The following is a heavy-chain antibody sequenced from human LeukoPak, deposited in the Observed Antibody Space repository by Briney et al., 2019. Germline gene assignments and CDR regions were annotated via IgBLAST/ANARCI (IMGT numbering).Heavy chain of an antibody. CDR2: IYYSGST. J-gene: IGHJ4*02. D-gene: IGHD6-19*01. Sequence: PSETLSLTCTVSGGSINTYYWSWIRQPPGKGLEWIGYIYYSGSTYYNPSLKSRVTISVDTSKNQFSLKLSSVTAADTAVYYCATGMIAVAGTFDYWGQGTLVTVSS. CDR1: GGSINTYY. CDR3: ATGMIAVAGTFDY. V-gene: IGHV4-59*04.